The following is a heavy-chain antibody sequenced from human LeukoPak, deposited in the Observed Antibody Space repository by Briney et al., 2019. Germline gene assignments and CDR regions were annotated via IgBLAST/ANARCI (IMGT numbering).Heavy chain of an antibody. CDR2: IKQDGSEK. CDR1: GFTFSSYW. V-gene: IGHV3-7*03. Sequence: PGGSLRLSCAASGFTFSSYWMSWVHQAPGKGLEWVANIKQDGSEKYYVDSVKGRFTISRDNAKNSLYLQMNSLRAEDTAVYYCARDLTYYYDSSDYWGQGTLVTVSS. CDR3: ARDLTYYYDSSDY. J-gene: IGHJ4*02. D-gene: IGHD3-22*01.